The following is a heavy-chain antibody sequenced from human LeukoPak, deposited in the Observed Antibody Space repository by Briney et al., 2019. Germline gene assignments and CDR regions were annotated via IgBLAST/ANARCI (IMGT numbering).Heavy chain of an antibody. D-gene: IGHD2-2*01. CDR1: GGSISSYY. Sequence: SETLSLTCTVSGGSISSYYWSWIRQPPGKGLEWSGYIYTSGSTNYNPSLKSRVTISVDTSKNQFSLKLSSVTAADTAVYYCARHGPAAGPFFDYWGQGTLVTVSS. J-gene: IGHJ4*02. CDR2: IYTSGST. CDR3: ARHGPAAGPFFDY. V-gene: IGHV4-4*09.